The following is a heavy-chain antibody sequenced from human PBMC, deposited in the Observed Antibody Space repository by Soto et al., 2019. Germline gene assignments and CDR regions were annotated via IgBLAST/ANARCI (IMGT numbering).Heavy chain of an antibody. Sequence: QVQLVESGGGVVQPGRSLRLSCAASGFTFSSYGMHWVRQAPGKGLEWVAVIWYDGSNKYYADSVKGRFTISRDNSKNTLYLQMNSLRAEDTAVYYCARDQGITGTTGAFDIWGQGTMVTVSS. J-gene: IGHJ3*02. CDR2: IWYDGSNK. V-gene: IGHV3-33*01. CDR1: GFTFSSYG. D-gene: IGHD1-7*01. CDR3: ARDQGITGTTGAFDI.